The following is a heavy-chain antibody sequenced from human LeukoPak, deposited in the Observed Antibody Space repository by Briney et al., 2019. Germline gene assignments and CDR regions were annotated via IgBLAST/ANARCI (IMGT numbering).Heavy chain of an antibody. Sequence: GGSLRLSCAASGFTFSSYSMNWVRQAPGKGLEWVSSISSSSSYIYYADSVKGRFTISRDNAKNSLYLQMNSLRAEDTAVYYCARGGQQNYGDYVDQGFDYWGQGTLVTVSS. J-gene: IGHJ4*02. V-gene: IGHV3-21*01. D-gene: IGHD4-17*01. CDR2: ISSSSSYI. CDR3: ARGGQQNYGDYVDQGFDY. CDR1: GFTFSSYS.